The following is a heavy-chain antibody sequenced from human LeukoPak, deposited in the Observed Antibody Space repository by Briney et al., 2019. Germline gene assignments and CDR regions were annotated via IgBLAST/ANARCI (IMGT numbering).Heavy chain of an antibody. Sequence: PSETLSLTCTVSGGSISSISYYWGWIRQPPGKGLEWIGTFYYSGSTYYNPSLKSRVTISVDTSKNQFSLKLSSVTAADTAVYYCARNHQAHWGSYWYFDLWGRGTLVSVSS. D-gene: IGHD7-27*01. CDR3: ARNHQAHWGSYWYFDL. CDR2: FYYSGST. J-gene: IGHJ2*01. V-gene: IGHV4-39*01. CDR1: GGSISSISYY.